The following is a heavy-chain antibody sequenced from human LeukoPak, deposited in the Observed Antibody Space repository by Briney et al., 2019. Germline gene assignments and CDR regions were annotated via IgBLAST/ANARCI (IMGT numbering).Heavy chain of an antibody. Sequence: GGSLRLSCAASGFTFSSYWMHWVRQAPGKGLVWVSRINSDGSSTSYADSVKGRFTISRDNAKNTLYLQMNSLRDEDTAVYYCATKQWLAPPPDSWGQGTPVTVSS. CDR2: INSDGSST. J-gene: IGHJ4*02. V-gene: IGHV3-74*01. CDR3: ATKQWLAPPPDS. CDR1: GFTFSSYW. D-gene: IGHD6-19*01.